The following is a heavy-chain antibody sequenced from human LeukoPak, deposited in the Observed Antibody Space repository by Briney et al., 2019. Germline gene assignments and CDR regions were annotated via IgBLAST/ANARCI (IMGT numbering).Heavy chain of an antibody. Sequence: AETLSLTCAVYGVSFSGYYLSWIRQAPGKGLEWIGEINHSGSTNYNPSLKSRVTISVDPSKNQFSLKLSSVTAADTAVYYCARENLANCSGGSCYVYWGQGTLVTVSS. CDR2: INHSGST. J-gene: IGHJ4*01. V-gene: IGHV4-34*01. D-gene: IGHD2-15*01. CDR3: ARENLANCSGGSCYVY. CDR1: GVSFSGYY.